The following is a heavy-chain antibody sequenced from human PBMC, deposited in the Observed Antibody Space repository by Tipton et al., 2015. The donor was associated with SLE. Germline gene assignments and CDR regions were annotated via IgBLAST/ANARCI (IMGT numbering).Heavy chain of an antibody. Sequence: SLRLSCAASGFTFDDYGMSWVRQAPGKGLEWVSAISGSGGSTYYADSVKGRFTISRDNSKNTLYLQMNSLRAEDTAVYYCAKDGQNGDYVGYWGQGTLVTVSS. CDR1: GFTFDDYG. D-gene: IGHD4-17*01. J-gene: IGHJ4*02. CDR3: AKDGQNGDYVGY. CDR2: ISGSGGST. V-gene: IGHV3-23*01.